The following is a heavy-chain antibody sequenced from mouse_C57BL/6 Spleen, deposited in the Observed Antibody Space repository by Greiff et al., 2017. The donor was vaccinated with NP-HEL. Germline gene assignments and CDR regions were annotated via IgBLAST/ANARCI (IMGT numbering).Heavy chain of an antibody. D-gene: IGHD2-5*01. CDR3: ARKDYSNWFAY. CDR1: GYTFTSYG. CDR2: IYPRSGNT. Sequence: QVQLQQSGAELARPGASVKLSCKASGYTFTSYGISWVKQRTGQGLAWIGEIYPRSGNTYYNEKFKGKATLTADKYSSTAYMELRSLTSEDSAVYFCARKDYSNWFAYWGQGTLVTVSA. J-gene: IGHJ3*01. V-gene: IGHV1-81*01.